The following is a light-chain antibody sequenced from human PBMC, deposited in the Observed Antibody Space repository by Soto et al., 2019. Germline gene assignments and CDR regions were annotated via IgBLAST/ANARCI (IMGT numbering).Light chain of an antibody. CDR2: GAS. V-gene: IGKV3-11*01. Sequence: ETVLTQSPATLSLSPGERSTLSCRASQSVSSNLAWYQQKPGQAPRLLIYGASTRATGIPARFSGSGSGTDFTLTISSLEPEDFAVYYCQQRSNWITFGQGTRLEI. CDR1: QSVSSN. J-gene: IGKJ5*01. CDR3: QQRSNWIT.